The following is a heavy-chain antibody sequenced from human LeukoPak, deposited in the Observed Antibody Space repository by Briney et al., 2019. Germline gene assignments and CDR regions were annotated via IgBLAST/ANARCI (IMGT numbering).Heavy chain of an antibody. V-gene: IGHV5-51*01. CDR2: IYPGDSDT. D-gene: IGHD3-22*01. CDR1: GYSFTSYW. J-gene: IGHJ3*02. CDR3: ARHSHFSSGYGDVAFDI. Sequence: GESLKVSCKGSGYSFTSYWIGWVRQMPGKGLEWMGIIYPGDSDTRYSPSFQGQVTISADKSISTAYLQWSSLKASDSATYYCARHSHFSSGYGDVAFDIWGQGTMVTVSS.